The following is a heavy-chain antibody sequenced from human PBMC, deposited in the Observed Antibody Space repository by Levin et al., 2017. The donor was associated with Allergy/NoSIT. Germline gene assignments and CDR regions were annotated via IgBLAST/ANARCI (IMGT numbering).Heavy chain of an antibody. CDR3: ARLSAAAFDP. Sequence: SQTLSLTCTVSGISIRSFYWGWVRQPPGEGLECIGYIDYSGSTNYNPSLKSRLTISIDTSKNQFSLKLSSVTAADTAVYYCARLSAAAFDPWGQGTLVTVSS. CDR1: GISIRSFY. V-gene: IGHV4-59*08. D-gene: IGHD6-13*01. CDR2: IDYSGST. J-gene: IGHJ5*02.